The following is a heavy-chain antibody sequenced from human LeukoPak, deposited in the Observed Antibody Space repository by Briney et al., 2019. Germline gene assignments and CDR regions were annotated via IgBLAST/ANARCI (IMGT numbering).Heavy chain of an antibody. CDR1: GGSISSYY. CDR2: IYYSGST. J-gene: IGHJ4*02. Sequence: PSETLPLTCTVSGGSISSYYWSWIRQPPGKGLEWIGYIYYSGSTNYNPFLKSRVTISVDTSKNQFSLKLSSVTAADTAVYYCARDRVGATGLFDYWGQGTLVTVSS. CDR3: ARDRVGATGLFDY. V-gene: IGHV4-59*01. D-gene: IGHD1-26*01.